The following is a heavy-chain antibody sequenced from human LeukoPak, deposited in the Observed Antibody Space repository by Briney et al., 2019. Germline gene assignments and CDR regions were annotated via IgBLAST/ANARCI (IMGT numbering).Heavy chain of an antibody. J-gene: IGHJ4*02. V-gene: IGHV3-30*02. CDR3: AKSPHGSYVLTVTEFDC. CDR2: IRYDGGNE. Sequence: GGSLRLSCVASGLSFSNSGMRWIRQAPGKGMGWVTFIRYDGGNEFYADSVKGRFTISRDNSKNTLYLQMNSLRPEDTAVYYCAKSPHGSYVLTVTEFDCGGQGTLVTVSS. D-gene: IGHD4-17*01. CDR1: GLSFSNSG.